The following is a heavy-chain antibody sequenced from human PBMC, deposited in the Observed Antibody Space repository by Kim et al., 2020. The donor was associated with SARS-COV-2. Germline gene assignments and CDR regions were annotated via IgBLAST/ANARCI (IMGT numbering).Heavy chain of an antibody. CDR2: IGSPGDT. CDR1: GFAFSQYG. CDR3: ARTTTKTVGAFDL. V-gene: IGHV3-13*01. J-gene: IGHJ3*01. D-gene: IGHD4-4*01. Sequence: GGSLRLSCTASGFAFSQYGFKWLRQPLGKGLEWVSSIGSPGDTYFSRSVRGRFAISRENVKNTLYLQLNNVTVGDAAIYYCARTTTKTVGAFDLWGQGTAVVVSS.